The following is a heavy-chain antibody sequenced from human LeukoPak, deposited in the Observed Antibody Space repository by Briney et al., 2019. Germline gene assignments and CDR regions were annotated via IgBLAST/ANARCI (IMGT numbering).Heavy chain of an antibody. J-gene: IGHJ4*02. Sequence: GGSLRLSCAASGFTFDDYAMHWVRQAPGKGLEWVSGISWNSGSIGYADSVKGRFTISRDNAKNTLYLQMNSLRAEDTAVYYCARDPTLQTYYDYVWGSYSGFDYRGQGTLVTVSS. D-gene: IGHD3-16*01. CDR1: GFTFDDYA. V-gene: IGHV3-9*01. CDR3: ARDPTLQTYYDYVWGSYSGFDY. CDR2: ISWNSGSI.